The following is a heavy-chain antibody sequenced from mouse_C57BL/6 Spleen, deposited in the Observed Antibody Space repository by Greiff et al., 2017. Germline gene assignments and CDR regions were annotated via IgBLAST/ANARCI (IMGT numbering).Heavy chain of an antibody. V-gene: IGHV1-69*01. Sequence: VQLQQPGAELVMPGASVKLSCKASGYTFTSYWMHWVKQRPGQGLEWIGEIDPSDSYTNYNQKFKGKSTLTVDKSSSTAYMQLSSLPSEDSAVYYCARCDSYYFDYWGQCTTLTVSS. J-gene: IGHJ2*01. CDR2: IDPSDSYT. CDR1: GYTFTSYW. CDR3: ARCDSYYFDY.